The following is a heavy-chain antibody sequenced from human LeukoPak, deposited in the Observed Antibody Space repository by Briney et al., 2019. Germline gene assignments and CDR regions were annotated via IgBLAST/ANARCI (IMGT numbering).Heavy chain of an antibody. Sequence: PGESLRLSCAASGFSFSSYSMHWVRQAPGKGLEWVAIIWHDGSNTYYADSVKGRFTISRDNSQNTVFLQMNSLRAEDTAVYYCARNNWNSRTQRWFYFDNWGQGTLVTVSS. J-gene: IGHJ4*02. CDR3: ARNNWNSRTQRWFYFDN. CDR2: IWHDGSNT. D-gene: IGHD1-1*01. V-gene: IGHV3-33*08. CDR1: GFSFSSYS.